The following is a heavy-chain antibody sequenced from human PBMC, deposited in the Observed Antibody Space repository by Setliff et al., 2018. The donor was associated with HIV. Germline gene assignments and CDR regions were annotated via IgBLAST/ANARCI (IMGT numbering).Heavy chain of an antibody. CDR3: AKGYRRSSGWPEYYYYALDV. Sequence: GGSLRLSCAASGFTFDDYAMHWVRQAPGKGLEWVSLISWDGGGTYYADSVKGRFTISRDNSKNSLYLQMNGLRAEDTAFYYCAKGYRRSSGWPEYYYYALDVWGQGTTVTVSS. J-gene: IGHJ6*02. D-gene: IGHD6-19*01. CDR2: ISWDGGGT. V-gene: IGHV3-43D*04. CDR1: GFTFDDYA.